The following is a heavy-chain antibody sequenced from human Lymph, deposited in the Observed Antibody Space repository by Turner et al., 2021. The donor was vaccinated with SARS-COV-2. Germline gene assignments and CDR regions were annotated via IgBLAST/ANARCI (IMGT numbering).Heavy chain of an antibody. V-gene: IGHV1-24*01. CDR1: GYTLTELS. CDR2: FDPEDGET. J-gene: IGHJ4*02. D-gene: IGHD1-1*01. Sequence: QVQLVQSGAEVKKPGASVKVSCKVSGYTLTELSIHWVRQAPGKGLEWMGGFDPEDGETIYAQKFQGRVTMTEDTSTDTAYMELGSLRSEDTAVYYCATLKSNWKILTGRYYFDVWGQGTLVTVSS. CDR3: ATLKSNWKILTGRYYFDV.